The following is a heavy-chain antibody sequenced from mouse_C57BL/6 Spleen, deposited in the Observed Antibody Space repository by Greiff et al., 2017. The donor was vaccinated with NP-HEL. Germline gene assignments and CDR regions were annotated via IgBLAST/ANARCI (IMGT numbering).Heavy chain of an antibody. CDR3: ARRLITGGDAMDY. D-gene: IGHD1-1*01. J-gene: IGHJ4*01. CDR2: IYPYNGVS. CDR1: GYSFTGYY. V-gene: IGHV1-31*01. Sequence: EVHLVESGPELVKPGASVKISCKASGYSFTGYYMHWVQQSHGNILDWIGYIYPYNGVSSYNQKFKGKATLTVDKSSSTAYMELRSLTSEDSAVYYCARRLITGGDAMDYWGQGTSVTVSS.